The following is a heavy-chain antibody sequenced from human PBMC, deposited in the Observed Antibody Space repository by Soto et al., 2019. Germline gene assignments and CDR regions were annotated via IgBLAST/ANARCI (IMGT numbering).Heavy chain of an antibody. Sequence: SETLSLTCTVSGDSISSAYYYWTWVRQHPGKGLEWIGYMFYSGSPYYNPSLKSRVSISIDTSKNQFSLELRSMTAADTAVYYCARDSSGFIRIDYWGQGTLVTVSS. CDR2: MFYSGSP. V-gene: IGHV4-31*03. CDR1: GDSISSAYYY. D-gene: IGHD3-22*01. J-gene: IGHJ4*02. CDR3: ARDSSGFIRIDY.